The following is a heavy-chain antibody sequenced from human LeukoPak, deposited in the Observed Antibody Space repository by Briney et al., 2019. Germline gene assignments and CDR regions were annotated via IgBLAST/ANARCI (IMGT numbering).Heavy chain of an antibody. Sequence: ASVKVSCKASGYTFTSYGISWVRQAPGQGLEWLGWISTYDDNIKYAQSLQGRLTLTIDTSTSTAYMELRSLTSDDTAVYYCARETYSNILTGTGYWGPGTLVTVSS. CDR3: ARETYSNILTGTGY. CDR1: GYTFTSYG. J-gene: IGHJ4*02. CDR2: ISTYDDNI. D-gene: IGHD3-9*01. V-gene: IGHV1-18*01.